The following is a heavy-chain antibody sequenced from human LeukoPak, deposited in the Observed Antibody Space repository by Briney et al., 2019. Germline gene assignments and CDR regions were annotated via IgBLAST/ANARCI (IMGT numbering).Heavy chain of an antibody. Sequence: SQTLSLTXTVSGGSISSGDYYWSGIRQPPGKGLEWIGYIYYSGSTYYNPSLKSRVTISVDTSKNQFSLKLSSVTAADTAVYYCAREYRSPPIDYYYYMDVWGKGTTVTVSS. CDR1: GGSISSGDYY. D-gene: IGHD6-6*01. CDR2: IYYSGST. V-gene: IGHV4-30-4*08. CDR3: AREYRSPPIDYYYYMDV. J-gene: IGHJ6*03.